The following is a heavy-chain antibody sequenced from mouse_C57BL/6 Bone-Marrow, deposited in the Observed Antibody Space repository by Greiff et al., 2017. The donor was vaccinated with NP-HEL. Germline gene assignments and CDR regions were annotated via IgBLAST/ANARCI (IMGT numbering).Heavy chain of an antibody. CDR3: ARGRQLRLSY. J-gene: IGHJ2*01. D-gene: IGHD3-2*02. Sequence: EVQLQQSGPVLVKPGASVKMSCKASGYTFTDYYMNWVKQSHGKSLEWIGVINPYNGGTSYNQKFKGKATLTVDKSSSTAYMELNSLTSEDSAVYYCARGRQLRLSYWGQGTTLTVSS. CDR1: GYTFTDYY. CDR2: INPYNGGT. V-gene: IGHV1-19*01.